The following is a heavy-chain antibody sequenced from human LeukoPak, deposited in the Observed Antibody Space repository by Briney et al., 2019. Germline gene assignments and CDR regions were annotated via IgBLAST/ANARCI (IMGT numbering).Heavy chain of an antibody. Sequence: GGSLRLSCVASGFTFRTNGMHWVRQAPGKGLEWVAFVRYDGTDKNYLDSVKGRFTVSRDNSKNTLYLQMNSLRAEDTAVYYCAKDIALYREPLEYWGQGTLVTVSS. J-gene: IGHJ4*02. CDR1: GFTFRTNG. CDR3: AKDIALYREPLEY. V-gene: IGHV3-30*02. D-gene: IGHD1-26*01. CDR2: VRYDGTDK.